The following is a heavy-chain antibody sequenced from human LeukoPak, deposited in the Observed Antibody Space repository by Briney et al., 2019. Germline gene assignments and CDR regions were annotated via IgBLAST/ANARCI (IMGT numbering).Heavy chain of an antibody. V-gene: IGHV3-30*02. CDR3: ANGDCRGGRCSSGAH. D-gene: IGHD2-15*01. Sequence: GGSLRLSCRGSGFTFGDYTVSWVRQAPGKGLEWVAYTRDDASKTWYGGSVKGRFTISRDNSKNTLYLHMNSVRGEDTAMYYCANGDCRGGRCSSGAHWGQGTLVTVSS. J-gene: IGHJ4*02. CDR2: TRDDASKT. CDR1: GFTFGDYT.